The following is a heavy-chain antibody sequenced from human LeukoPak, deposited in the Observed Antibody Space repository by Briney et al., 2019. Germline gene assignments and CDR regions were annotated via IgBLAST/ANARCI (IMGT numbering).Heavy chain of an antibody. CDR2: ISSNGGST. CDR1: GFTFSNYG. J-gene: IGHJ4*02. Sequence: GGSLRLSCTASGFTFSNYGMHWVRQAPGKGLEYVSAISSNGGSTYYANSVKGRFTISRDNSKNTLYLQMGSLRAEDMAVYYCARDSGSYSPVYYFDYWGQGTLVTVSS. CDR3: ARDSGSYSPVYYFDY. D-gene: IGHD1-26*01. V-gene: IGHV3-64*01.